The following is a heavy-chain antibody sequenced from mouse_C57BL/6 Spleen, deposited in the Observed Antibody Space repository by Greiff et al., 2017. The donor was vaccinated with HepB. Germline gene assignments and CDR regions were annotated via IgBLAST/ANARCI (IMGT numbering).Heavy chain of an antibody. CDR2: ISSGGDYI. CDR1: GFTFSSYA. V-gene: IGHV5-9-1*02. CDR3: TRVGSSYWYFDV. J-gene: IGHJ1*03. Sequence: EVQLVESGEGLVKPGGSLKLSCAASGFTFSSYAMSWVRQTPEKRLEWVAYISSGGDYIYYADTVKGRFTISRDNARNTLYLKMSSLKSEDTAMYYCTRVGSSYWYFDVWGTGTTVTVSS. D-gene: IGHD1-1*01.